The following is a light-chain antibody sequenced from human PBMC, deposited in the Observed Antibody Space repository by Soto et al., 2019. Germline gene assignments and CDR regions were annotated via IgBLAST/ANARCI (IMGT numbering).Light chain of an antibody. CDR2: GAS. CDR3: QQYTSYWT. V-gene: IGKV1-5*01. CDR1: QSVSKW. Sequence: DIQITQSPSTLSASVGARVTMTCRASQSVSKWLAWYQQKPGKAPKLLIYGASTLEDGVPSRFSGSGSGTEFTLSISSLHTDDYATYYCQQYTSYWTFGQGTKVEIK. J-gene: IGKJ1*01.